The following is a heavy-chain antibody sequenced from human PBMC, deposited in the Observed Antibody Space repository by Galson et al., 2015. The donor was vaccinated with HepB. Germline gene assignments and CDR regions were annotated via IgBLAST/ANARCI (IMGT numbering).Heavy chain of an antibody. D-gene: IGHD2-2*01. CDR3: AREGGSYCTTTNCYQYFDP. V-gene: IGHV4-39*07. Sequence: TLSLTCSVSGGSITSSGYYWGWIRQSPGKGLEWIGSMYYDGTTYYSPSLKSRVTMSGDTTKNQLSLKVTSVTAADTAVYYCAREGGSYCTTTNCYQYFDPWGQGTLVTVSS. CDR2: MYYDGTT. J-gene: IGHJ5*02. CDR1: GGSITSSGYY.